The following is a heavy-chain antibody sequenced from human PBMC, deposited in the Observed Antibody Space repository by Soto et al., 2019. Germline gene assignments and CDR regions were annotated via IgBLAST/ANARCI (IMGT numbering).Heavy chain of an antibody. CDR1: GGSFSGYY. CDR3: ARALSIAVAGTFDY. J-gene: IGHJ4*02. CDR2: INHSGST. Sequence: PSETLSLTCAVYGGSFSGYYWSWIRQPPGKGLEWIGEINHSGSTNYNPSLKSRVTISVDTSKNQFSLKLSSVTAADTAVYYCARALSIAVAGTFDYWGQGTLVTVSS. V-gene: IGHV4-34*01. D-gene: IGHD6-19*01.